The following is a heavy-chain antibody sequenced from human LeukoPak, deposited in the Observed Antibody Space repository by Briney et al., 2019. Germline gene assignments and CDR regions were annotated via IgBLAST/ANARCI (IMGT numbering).Heavy chain of an antibody. V-gene: IGHV4-34*01. CDR1: GGSISGYY. J-gene: IGHJ4*02. CDR2: INHSGST. CDR3: ARLGYCSGGSCYDSDY. Sequence: SETLSLTCTVSGGSISGYYWSWIRQPPGKGLEWIGEINHSGSTNYNPSLKSRVTISVDTSKNRFSLKLSSVTAADTAVYYCARLGYCSGGSCYDSDYWGQGTLVTVSS. D-gene: IGHD2-15*01.